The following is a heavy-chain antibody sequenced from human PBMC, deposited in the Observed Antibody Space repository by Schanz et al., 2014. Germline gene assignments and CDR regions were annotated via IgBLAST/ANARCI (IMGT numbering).Heavy chain of an antibody. J-gene: IGHJ3*02. V-gene: IGHV1-69*02. D-gene: IGHD2-2*01. Sequence: QVQLVQSGAEVKKPGSPVKVSCKSSGGTFSSYAISWVRQAPGQGLEWMGRIIPILGIANYAQNFQGRVTFTADKSTSTAYMELSSLRYEDTALYYCARGTMPGTFDIWGQGTMVTVSS. CDR1: GGTFSSYA. CDR3: ARGTMPGTFDI. CDR2: IIPILGIA.